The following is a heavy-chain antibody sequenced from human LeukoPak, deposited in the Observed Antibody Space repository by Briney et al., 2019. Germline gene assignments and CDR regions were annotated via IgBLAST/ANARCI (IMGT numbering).Heavy chain of an antibody. CDR3: ARGSIRYFAFATHYYYYYMDV. V-gene: IGHV1-8*01. J-gene: IGHJ6*03. CDR1: GYTFTSYD. CDR2: MNPNSGNT. Sequence: ASVKVSCKASGYTFTSYDINWVRQATGQGLEWMGWMNPNSGNTGYAQKFQGRVTMTRNTSISTAYMELSSLRSEDTAVYYCARGSIRYFAFATHYYYYYMDVWGKGTTVTISS. D-gene: IGHD3-9*01.